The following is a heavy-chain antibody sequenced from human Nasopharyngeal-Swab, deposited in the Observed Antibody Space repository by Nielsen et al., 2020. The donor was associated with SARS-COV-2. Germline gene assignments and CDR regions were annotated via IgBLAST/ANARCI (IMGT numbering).Heavy chain of an antibody. D-gene: IGHD6-19*01. CDR3: ARGGAVAGNDYYYGMDV. CDR1: GFIFSSYW. V-gene: IGHV3-7*01. CDR2: IKQDGSEK. J-gene: IGHJ6*02. Sequence: GESLKISCEASGFIFSSYWMSWVRQAPGKGLEWVANIKQDGSEKNYVDSVKGRFTISRDNAKKSLDLQMNSLRAEDTAVYYCARGGAVAGNDYYYGMDVWGQGTTVTVSS.